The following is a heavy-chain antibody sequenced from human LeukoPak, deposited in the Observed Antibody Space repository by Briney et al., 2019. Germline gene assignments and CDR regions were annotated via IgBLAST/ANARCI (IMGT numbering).Heavy chain of an antibody. J-gene: IGHJ4*02. CDR1: GFTFSSAW. CDR3: TTEPIAAVGPFDY. D-gene: IGHD6-13*01. Sequence: PGGSLRLSCAASGFTFSSAWMSWVRRAPGKGLEWVGHIKNKDEGGTADYAAPVKGRFTNSRDDSKNTLYLQMNSLKTEDTAVYYCTTEPIAAVGPFDYWGQGTLVTASS. V-gene: IGHV3-15*01. CDR2: IKNKDEGGTA.